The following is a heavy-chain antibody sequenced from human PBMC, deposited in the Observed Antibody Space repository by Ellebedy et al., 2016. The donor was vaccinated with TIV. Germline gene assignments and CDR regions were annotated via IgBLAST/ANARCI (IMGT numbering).Heavy chain of an antibody. Sequence: AASVKVSCKASGHSFTSYGISWVRQAPGEGLEWMGGSSAYNGNTLYIEKFQGRVTMTTDTSTNTAYMELRSLRSDDTAVYFCARSLYFGDFTFDSWGQGTLVTVSS. CDR1: GHSFTSYG. CDR3: ARSLYFGDFTFDS. CDR2: SSAYNGNT. V-gene: IGHV1-18*04. D-gene: IGHD3-10*01. J-gene: IGHJ4*02.